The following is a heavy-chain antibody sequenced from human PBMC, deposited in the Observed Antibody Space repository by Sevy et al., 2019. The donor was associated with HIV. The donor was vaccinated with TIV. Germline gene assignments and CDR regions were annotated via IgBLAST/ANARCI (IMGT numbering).Heavy chain of an antibody. Sequence: SETLSLTCAVYGGSFSGYYWSWIRQPPGKGLEWIGEINHSGSTNYNPSLKSRVTISVDTSKNQFSLKLGSVTAADTAVYYCARGRYYYDSSGYYRWWGQGTLVTVSS. CDR2: INHSGST. CDR1: GGSFSGYY. V-gene: IGHV4-34*01. D-gene: IGHD3-22*01. J-gene: IGHJ4*02. CDR3: ARGRYYYDSSGYYRW.